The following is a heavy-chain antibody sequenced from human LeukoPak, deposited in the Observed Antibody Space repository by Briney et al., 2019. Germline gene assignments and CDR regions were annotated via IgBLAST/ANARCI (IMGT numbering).Heavy chain of an antibody. CDR2: IYTSGST. D-gene: IGHD3-10*01. J-gene: IGHJ4*02. V-gene: IGHV4-4*07. CDR1: GGSISSYY. Sequence: SETLFLTCTVSGGSISSYYWSWIRQPAGKGLEWIGRIYTSGSTNYNPSLKSRVTISVDTSRNQFSLKLSSVTAADTAVYYCAREGPYGSSHDYWGQGTLVTVSS. CDR3: AREGPYGSSHDY.